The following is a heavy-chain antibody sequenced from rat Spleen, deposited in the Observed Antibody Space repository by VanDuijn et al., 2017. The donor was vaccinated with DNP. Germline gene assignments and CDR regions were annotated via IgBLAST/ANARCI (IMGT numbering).Heavy chain of an antibody. CDR2: ISTGGGNT. Sequence: EVQMVESGGGLVQPGRSLKLSCAASGFTFSSYWMHWIRQAPTKGLEWVAAISTGGGNTYYRDSVKGRFTISRDNPKSTLYLQMESLRSEDTATYYFATPPYWYNYWYFYFCGPGTMVTVSS. V-gene: IGHV5-25*01. D-gene: IGHD1-11*01. CDR3: ATPPYWYNYWYFYF. J-gene: IGHJ1*01. CDR1: GFTFSSYW.